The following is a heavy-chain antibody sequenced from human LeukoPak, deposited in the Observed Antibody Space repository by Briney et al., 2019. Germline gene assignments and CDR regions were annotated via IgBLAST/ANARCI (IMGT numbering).Heavy chain of an antibody. Sequence: SVKVSCKASGGTFSSYAISWVRQAPGQGLEWMGRIIPISGTANYAQKFQGRVTITTDESTSTAYMELSSLRSEDTAVYYCARDRRGYSYGGMDVWGKGTTVTVSS. CDR1: GGTFSSYA. CDR3: ARDRRGYSYGGMDV. J-gene: IGHJ6*03. V-gene: IGHV1-69*05. CDR2: IIPISGTA. D-gene: IGHD5-18*01.